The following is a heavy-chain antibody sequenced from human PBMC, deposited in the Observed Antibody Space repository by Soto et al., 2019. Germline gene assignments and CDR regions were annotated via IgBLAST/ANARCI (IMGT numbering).Heavy chain of an antibody. V-gene: IGHV4-31*03. CDR3: ASADSSGYYLSLRPPGYFQH. J-gene: IGHJ1*01. D-gene: IGHD3-22*01. Sequence: QVQLQESGPGLVKPSQTLSLTCTVSGGSISSGGYYWSWIRQHPGKGLEWIGYIYYSGSTYYNPSLKSRVTISVDTSKNQFSLKLSSVTAADTAVYYCASADSSGYYLSLRPPGYFQHWGQGTLVTVSS. CDR1: GGSISSGGYY. CDR2: IYYSGST.